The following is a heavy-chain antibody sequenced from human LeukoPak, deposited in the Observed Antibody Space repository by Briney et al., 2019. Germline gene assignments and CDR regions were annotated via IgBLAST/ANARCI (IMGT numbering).Heavy chain of an antibody. D-gene: IGHD3-16*01. CDR2: IYYSGST. J-gene: IGHJ4*02. Sequence: SGTLSLTCTVSGGSISSGGYYWSWIRQHPGKGLEWIGYIYYSGSTYYNPSLKSRVTISVDTSKNQFSLKLSSVTAADTAVYYCARDRAGGEIDYWGQGTLVTVSS. CDR1: GGSISSGGYY. V-gene: IGHV4-31*03. CDR3: ARDRAGGEIDY.